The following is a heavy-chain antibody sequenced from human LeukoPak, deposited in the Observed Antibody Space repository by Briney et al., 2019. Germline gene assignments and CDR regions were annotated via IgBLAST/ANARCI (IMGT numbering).Heavy chain of an antibody. CDR2: IYTSGST. J-gene: IGHJ6*02. Sequence: PSETLSLTCTVSGGSISSYYWSWLRQPAGKGLEWIGRIYTSGSTNYNPSLKSRVTMSVDTSKNQFSLKLSSVTAADTAVYYCARSQGGVWFGELLSRYYYYGMDVWGQGTTVTVSS. CDR3: ARSQGGVWFGELLSRYYYYGMDV. V-gene: IGHV4-4*07. D-gene: IGHD3-10*01. CDR1: GGSISSYY.